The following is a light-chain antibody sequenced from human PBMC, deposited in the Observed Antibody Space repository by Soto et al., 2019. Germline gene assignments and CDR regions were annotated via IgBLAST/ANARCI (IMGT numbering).Light chain of an antibody. J-gene: IGKJ1*01. CDR1: ESFRKG. CDR2: KAS. V-gene: IGKV1-5*03. CDR3: QQYNSYSWT. Sequence: IHMTQSPSTLLAFXGQSVPITCRGSESFRKGLAWSQRRLGXPPRLLTYKASNLESGGPSRFSGSGSVTEFTRIITSLQPDDSATYYGQQYNSYSWTFGQGTKVDIK.